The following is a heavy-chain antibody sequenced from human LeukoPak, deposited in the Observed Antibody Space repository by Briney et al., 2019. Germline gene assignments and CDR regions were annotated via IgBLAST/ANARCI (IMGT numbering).Heavy chain of an antibody. D-gene: IGHD3-22*01. J-gene: IGHJ4*02. V-gene: IGHV3-23*01. CDR1: GFTFSSYA. Sequence: GGSLRLSCAASGFTFSSYAMSWVRQAPGKGLEWVSAISGSGGSTYYADSVKGRFTISRDNSKNTLYLQMNSLRAEDTAVYYCAKAHTYYDSSGYYWGYWGQGTLVTVSS. CDR2: ISGSGGST. CDR3: AKAHTYYDSSGYYWGY.